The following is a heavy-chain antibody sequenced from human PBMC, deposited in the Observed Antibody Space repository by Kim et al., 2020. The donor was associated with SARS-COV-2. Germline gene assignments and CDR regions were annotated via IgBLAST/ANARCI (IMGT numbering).Heavy chain of an antibody. CDR2: MNPNSGNT. Sequence: ASVKVSCKASGYTFTSYDINWVRQATGQGLEWMGWMNPNSGNTGYAQKFQGRVTMTRNTSISTAYMELSSLRSEDSAVYYCARLGRDFLGGALSNNWFDPWGQGTLVTVSS. V-gene: IGHV1-8*01. J-gene: IGHJ5*02. CDR3: ARLGRDFLGGALSNNWFDP. CDR1: GYTFTSYD. D-gene: IGHD3-3*01.